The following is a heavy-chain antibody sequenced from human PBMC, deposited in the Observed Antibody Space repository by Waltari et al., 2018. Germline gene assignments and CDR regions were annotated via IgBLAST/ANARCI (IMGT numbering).Heavy chain of an antibody. Sequence: QVQLQQWGAGLLKPSETLSLTCAVYGGSFSGYYWSWIRQPPGKGLEWIGEINHSGSTNYNPSLKSRVTISVDTSKNQFSLKLSSVTAADTAVYYCARGYGIWATSSHRAYYFDYWGQGTLVTVSS. CDR1: GGSFSGYY. J-gene: IGHJ4*02. CDR3: ARGYGIWATSSHRAYYFDY. CDR2: INHSGST. V-gene: IGHV4-34*01. D-gene: IGHD1-20*01.